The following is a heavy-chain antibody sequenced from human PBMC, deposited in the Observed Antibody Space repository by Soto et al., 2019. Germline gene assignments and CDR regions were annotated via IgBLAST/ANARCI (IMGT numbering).Heavy chain of an antibody. CDR1: RGTFSSYS. Sequence: SVKVSCKASRGTFSSYSSSWVRQAPGQGFEWMGRIIPILGIANYAQKFQGRVTITADKSTSTAYMELSSLRSEDTAVYYCAFCITMVRGVKSDAFDIWGQGTMVTVS. CDR3: AFCITMVRGVKSDAFDI. J-gene: IGHJ3*02. V-gene: IGHV1-69*02. D-gene: IGHD3-10*01. CDR2: IIPILGIA.